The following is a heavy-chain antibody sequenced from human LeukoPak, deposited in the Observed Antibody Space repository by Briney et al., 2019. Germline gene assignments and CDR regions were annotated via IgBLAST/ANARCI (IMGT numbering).Heavy chain of an antibody. D-gene: IGHD3-10*01. CDR3: ARQGSSDAFDI. CDR1: GFTFSSYS. J-gene: IGHJ3*02. CDR2: ISSSSSYI. Sequence: GGSLRLSCAASGFTFSSYSMNWVRQAPGKGLEWVSSISSSSSYIYYADSVKGRFTISRDNAKNSLYLQMNSLRAEDTAVYYCARQGSSDAFDIWGQGTMVTVSS. V-gene: IGHV3-21*01.